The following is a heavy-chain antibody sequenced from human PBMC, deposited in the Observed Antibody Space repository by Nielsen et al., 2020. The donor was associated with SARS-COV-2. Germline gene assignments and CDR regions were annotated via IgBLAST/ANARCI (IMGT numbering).Heavy chain of an antibody. V-gene: IGHV4-31*03. CDR2: IYYSGST. Sequence: SETLSLTCTVSGGSISSGGYYWSWIRQHPGKGLEWIGYIYYSGSTYYNPSLKSRVVISEDTSKNQFSLELRSVTAADTAVYYCGKESPRGYSNYMDVWGKGTTVTVSS. J-gene: IGHJ6*03. CDR3: GKESPRGYSNYMDV. CDR1: GGSISSGGYY.